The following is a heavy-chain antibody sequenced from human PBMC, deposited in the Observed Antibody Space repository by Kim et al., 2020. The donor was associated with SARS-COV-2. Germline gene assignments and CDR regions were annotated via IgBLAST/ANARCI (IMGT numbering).Heavy chain of an antibody. J-gene: IGHJ4*02. D-gene: IGHD3-10*01. CDR3: ARLDYYGSGSYDY. V-gene: IGHV4-39*01. Sequence: NPSLKSRVTISVDTSKNQFSLKLSSVTAADTAVYYCARLDYYGSGSYDYWGQGTLVTVSS.